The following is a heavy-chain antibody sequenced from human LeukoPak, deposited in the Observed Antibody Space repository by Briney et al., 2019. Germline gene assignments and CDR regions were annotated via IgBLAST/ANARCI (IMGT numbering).Heavy chain of an antibody. V-gene: IGHV1-46*01. CDR3: ARDPYDILTGYYNVMGFFDY. Sequence: ASVKVSCKASGYTFTSYYMHWVRQAPGQGLEWMGIINPSGGSTSYAQKFQGRVTMTRDMSTSTVYMELSSLRSEDTAVYYCARDPYDILTGYYNVMGFFDYWGQGTLVTVSS. CDR1: GYTFTSYY. D-gene: IGHD3-9*01. J-gene: IGHJ4*02. CDR2: INPSGGST.